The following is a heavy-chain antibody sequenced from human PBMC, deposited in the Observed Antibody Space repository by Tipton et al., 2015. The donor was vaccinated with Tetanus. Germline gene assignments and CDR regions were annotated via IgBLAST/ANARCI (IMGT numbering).Heavy chain of an antibody. Sequence: LRLSCTVSGDSISNYHWSWIRQPPGKGLEWIGYIYYSGSTNYNPSLRSRVTISVDTSKNQFSLKLSSVAAADTAVYYCARIRQVGKPGPFFDYWGQGTLVTVSS. V-gene: IGHV4-59*01. CDR3: ARIRQVGKPGPFFDY. CDR1: GDSISNYH. CDR2: IYYSGST. J-gene: IGHJ4*02. D-gene: IGHD7-27*01.